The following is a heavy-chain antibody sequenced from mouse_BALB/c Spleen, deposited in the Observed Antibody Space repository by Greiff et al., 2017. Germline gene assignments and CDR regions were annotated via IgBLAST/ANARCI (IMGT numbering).Heavy chain of an antibody. V-gene: IGHV1-15*01. CDR2: IDPETGGT. J-gene: IGHJ2*01. D-gene: IGHD1-1*01. CDR3: TILLFFDY. CDR1: GYTFTDYE. Sequence: QVHVKQSGAELVRPGASVTLSCKASGYTFTDYEMHWVKQTPVHGLEWIGAIDPETGGTAYNQKFKGKATLTADKSSSTAYMELRSLTSEDSAVYYCTILLFFDYWGQGTTLTVSS.